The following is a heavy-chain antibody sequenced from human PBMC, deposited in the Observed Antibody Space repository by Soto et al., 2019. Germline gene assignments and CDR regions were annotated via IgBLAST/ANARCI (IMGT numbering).Heavy chain of an antibody. CDR3: ARWGEPDYYYGSGSYAFDI. V-gene: IGHV5-51*01. CDR1: GYSFTSYW. CDR2: IYPGDSDT. Sequence: PGESLKISCKGSGYSFTSYWIGWVRQMPGKGLEWMGIIYPGDSDTRYSPSFQGQVTISADKSISTAYLQWSSLKASDTAMYYCARWGEPDYYYGSGSYAFDIWGQGTMLTVSS. D-gene: IGHD3-10*01. J-gene: IGHJ3*02.